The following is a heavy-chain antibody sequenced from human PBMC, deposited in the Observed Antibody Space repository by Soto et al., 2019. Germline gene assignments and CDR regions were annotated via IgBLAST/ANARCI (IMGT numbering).Heavy chain of an antibody. CDR3: ARDLGCSGGSCYSNWFDP. V-gene: IGHV1-3*01. D-gene: IGHD2-15*01. CDR1: GYTFSNYG. CDR2: INAGNGNT. J-gene: IGHJ5*02. Sequence: ASVKVSCKASGYTFSNYGIHWVRQAPGQRLEWMGLINAGNGNTKYSQKFQGRVTLTRDTSASTAYMELSSLRCEDTAGYYCARDLGCSGGSCYSNWFDPWGQGTLVTVSS.